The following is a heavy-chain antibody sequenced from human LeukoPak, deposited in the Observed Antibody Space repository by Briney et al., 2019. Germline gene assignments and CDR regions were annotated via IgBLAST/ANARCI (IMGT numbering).Heavy chain of an antibody. CDR3: ARGLASGWYLKYFDY. D-gene: IGHD6-19*01. J-gene: IGHJ4*02. V-gene: IGHV4-30-4*01. Sequence: PSQTLSLTCTVSGGSISSGDYYWSWIRQPPGKGLEWIGYIYYSGSTYYNPSLKSRVTISVDTSKNQFSLKLSSVTAADTAVYYCARGLASGWYLKYFDYWGQGTLVTVSS. CDR2: IYYSGST. CDR1: GGSISSGDYY.